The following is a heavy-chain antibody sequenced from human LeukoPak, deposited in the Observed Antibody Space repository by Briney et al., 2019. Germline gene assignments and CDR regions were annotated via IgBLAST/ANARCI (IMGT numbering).Heavy chain of an antibody. CDR1: GGSVSSAGYY. CDR2: IKQDGSEK. J-gene: IGHJ6*02. CDR3: ARETGGYCSGGSCYYYYYGMDV. V-gene: IGHV3-7*03. Sequence: SSETLSLTCTVSGGSVSSAGYYWSWVRQAPGKGLEWVANIKQDGSEKYYVDSVKGRFTISRDNAKNSLYLQMNSLRAEDTAVYYCARETGGYCSGGSCYYYYYGMDVWGQGTTVTVSS. D-gene: IGHD2-15*01.